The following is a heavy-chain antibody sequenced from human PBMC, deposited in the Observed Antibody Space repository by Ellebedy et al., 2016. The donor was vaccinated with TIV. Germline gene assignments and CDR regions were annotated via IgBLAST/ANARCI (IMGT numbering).Heavy chain of an antibody. D-gene: IGHD2-2*01. J-gene: IGHJ4*02. Sequence: GESLKISCKGSGYSFTSYWINWVRQMPGKGLEWMGRIDPSDSYTNYSPSFQGHVTISADKSISTAYLQWSSLKASDTAMYYCARHALGYCSSTSCYNFDYWGQGTLVTVSS. CDR1: GYSFTSYW. CDR3: ARHALGYCSSTSCYNFDY. CDR2: IDPSDSYT. V-gene: IGHV5-10-1*01.